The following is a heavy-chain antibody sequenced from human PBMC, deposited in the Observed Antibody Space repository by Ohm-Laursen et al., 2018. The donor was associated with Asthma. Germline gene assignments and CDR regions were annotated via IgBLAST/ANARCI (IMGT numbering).Heavy chain of an antibody. V-gene: IGHV3-30*03. CDR1: GFTFSSYG. J-gene: IGHJ4*02. CDR2: ISYDGSNK. D-gene: IGHD4-17*01. Sequence: SLRLSCAASGFTFSSYGMHWVRQAPGKGLEWVAVISYDGSNKYYADSVKGRFTISRDNSKNTLYLQMNSLRAEDTAVYYCARELYGDYEVYWGQGTLVTVSS. CDR3: ARELYGDYEVY.